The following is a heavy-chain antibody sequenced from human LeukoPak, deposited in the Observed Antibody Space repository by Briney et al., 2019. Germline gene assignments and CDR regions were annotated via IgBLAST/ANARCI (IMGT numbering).Heavy chain of an antibody. J-gene: IGHJ4*02. CDR3: ARDFFPVVNSTWYEIGY. V-gene: IGHV3-30-3*01. CDR2: ISYDGYDK. Sequence: GGSLRLSCAASGFTFNDYALYWVRQAPGKGLEWVTLISYDGYDKSYADSVRGRFTISRDNSRNTLYLQMDSLRSEDTAVYYCARDFFPVVNSTWYEIGYWGQGTLVTVSS. D-gene: IGHD2/OR15-2a*01. CDR1: GFTFNDYA.